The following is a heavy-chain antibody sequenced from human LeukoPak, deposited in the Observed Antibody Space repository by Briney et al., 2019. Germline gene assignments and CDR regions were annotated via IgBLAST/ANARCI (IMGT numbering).Heavy chain of an antibody. Sequence: GGSLRLSCAASGFTFSYYSMSWVRQAPGKGLEWVSGITGSAESTHYADSVKGRFTISRDNTKNTLYLQMNSLRAEDTAIYYCAKSSYYDSSGYYREYYFDYWGQGTLVTVSS. J-gene: IGHJ4*02. V-gene: IGHV3-23*01. CDR2: ITGSAEST. CDR3: AKSSYYDSSGYYREYYFDY. CDR1: GFTFSYYS. D-gene: IGHD3-22*01.